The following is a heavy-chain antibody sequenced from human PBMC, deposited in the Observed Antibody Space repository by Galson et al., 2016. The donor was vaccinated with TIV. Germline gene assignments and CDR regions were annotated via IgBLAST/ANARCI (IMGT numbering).Heavy chain of an antibody. Sequence: SVKVSCKASVNTFASYDINWVRQATGQGLEWMGWMNPNSGNAGSAQKFQGRVTMTRNISISTAYMELSSLRSEDTAVYYCARTLPCGGDCYFFDYWGQGTLVTVSS. CDR2: MNPNSGNA. V-gene: IGHV1-8*01. J-gene: IGHJ4*02. CDR1: VNTFASYD. CDR3: ARTLPCGGDCYFFDY. D-gene: IGHD2-21*02.